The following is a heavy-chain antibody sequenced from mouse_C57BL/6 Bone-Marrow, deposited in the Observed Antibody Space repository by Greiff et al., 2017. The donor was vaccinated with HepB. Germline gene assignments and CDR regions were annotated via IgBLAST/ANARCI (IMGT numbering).Heavy chain of an antibody. Sequence: DVKLVESGGGLVQPGGSLKLSCAASGFTFSDYYMYWVRQTPEKRLEWVAYISNGGGSTYYPDTVKGRFTISRDNAKNTLYLQMSRLKSEDTAMYYCARHPPAYWGQGTLVTVSA. CDR2: ISNGGGST. CDR1: GFTFSDYY. V-gene: IGHV5-12*01. J-gene: IGHJ3*01. CDR3: ARHPPAY.